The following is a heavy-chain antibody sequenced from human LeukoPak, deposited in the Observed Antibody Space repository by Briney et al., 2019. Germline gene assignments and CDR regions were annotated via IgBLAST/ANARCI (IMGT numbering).Heavy chain of an antibody. CDR3: ARDPSYYDSSGCDY. CDR2: INSDGSST. J-gene: IGHJ4*02. Sequence: GGSLRLSCAASGFTFSNYWMHWVRQAPGKGLVWVSRINSDGSSTSNADSVKGRFTISRDNAKNTLYLRMNSLRAEDTAVYYCARDPSYYDSSGCDYWGQGTLVTVSS. V-gene: IGHV3-74*01. D-gene: IGHD3-22*01. CDR1: GFTFSNYW.